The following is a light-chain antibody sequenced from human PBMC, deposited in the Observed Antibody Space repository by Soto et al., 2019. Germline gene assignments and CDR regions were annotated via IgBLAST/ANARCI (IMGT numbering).Light chain of an antibody. CDR1: QNIDNY. J-gene: IGKJ2*01. V-gene: IGKV1-39*01. Sequence: DIQMTQSPSSLSASVGDRVTITCRASQNIDNYLNWYQQKPGKAPKLLIYTSSNLQSGVPSRFSGSGSETDFTLTINSLPPEDFATYYCQKSDSTPRTFGQGTKLYIK. CDR3: QKSDSTPRT. CDR2: TSS.